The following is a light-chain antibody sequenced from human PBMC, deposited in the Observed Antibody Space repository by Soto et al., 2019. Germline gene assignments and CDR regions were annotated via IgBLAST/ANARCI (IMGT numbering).Light chain of an antibody. CDR2: AVS. Sequence: DLEISQTASSVSAAVGDRGTMTCRATQTISNYLNWYQQKQWKAPKLLIYAVSTLQSGVPSRFSGNRSGADFTLTISSLQPEDFATYYCQQSYNTPPTLGQGTKVDFK. CDR3: QQSYNTPPT. V-gene: IGKV1-39*01. J-gene: IGKJ1*01. CDR1: QTISNY.